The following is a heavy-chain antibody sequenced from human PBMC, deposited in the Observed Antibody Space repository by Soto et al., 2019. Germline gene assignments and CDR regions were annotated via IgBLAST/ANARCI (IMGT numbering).Heavy chain of an antibody. J-gene: IGHJ4*02. D-gene: IGHD1-26*01. CDR2: ISYDGSDK. V-gene: IGHV3-30*18. Sequence: GGSLRLSCADSGFTFSSYGMHWVRQAPGKGLEWVAVISYDGSDKYYADSVKGRFTISRDNSKNTLYLQMNSLRAEDTAVYYCAKEAARVGALDYWGQGTQVTVSS. CDR3: AKEAARVGALDY. CDR1: GFTFSSYG.